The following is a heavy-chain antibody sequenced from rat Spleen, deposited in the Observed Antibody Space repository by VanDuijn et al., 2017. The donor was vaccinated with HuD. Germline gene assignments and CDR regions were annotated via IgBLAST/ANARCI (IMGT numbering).Heavy chain of an antibody. CDR3: ARVGTRVSRFAY. D-gene: IGHD1-4*01. CDR2: INTGGGRT. J-gene: IGHJ3*01. V-gene: IGHV5S13*01. CDR1: GFTFSDYN. Sequence: EVQLVESGGGLVQPGRSLKLSCAASGFTFSDYNMAWVRQAPAKGLERVASINTGGGRTYYRDSVQGRFTISRDNAKNTPSLQVDRLRSEDTATYYCARVGTRVSRFAYWGQGTLVTVSS.